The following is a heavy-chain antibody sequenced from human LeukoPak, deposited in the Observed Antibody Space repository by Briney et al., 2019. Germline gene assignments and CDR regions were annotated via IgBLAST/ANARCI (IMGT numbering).Heavy chain of an antibody. Sequence: PGGSLRLSCAASGFTFDDYAMHWVRQAPGKGLEWVSLINWAGATTYSADSVKGRFTISRDNAKNSLYLQMNGLRPEDTALYYCAKDMRDYDVFTGYFPFDYWGQGTLVAVSS. D-gene: IGHD3-9*01. CDR2: INWAGATT. CDR1: GFTFDDYA. V-gene: IGHV3-43*01. CDR3: AKDMRDYDVFTGYFPFDY. J-gene: IGHJ4*02.